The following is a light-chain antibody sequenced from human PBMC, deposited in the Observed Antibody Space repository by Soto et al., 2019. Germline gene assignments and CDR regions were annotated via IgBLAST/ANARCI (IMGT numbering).Light chain of an antibody. Sequence: DIQMTQSPSAMSASVGDRVTITCRASQGISHYLAWVQQKPGKVPERLIYATSSLQSGVPSRFSGSGSGTEFTLTISSLQPEDSATYYCLQHNIYPWTFGQGTKVEI. CDR3: LQHNIYPWT. CDR2: ATS. V-gene: IGKV1-17*03. J-gene: IGKJ1*01. CDR1: QGISHY.